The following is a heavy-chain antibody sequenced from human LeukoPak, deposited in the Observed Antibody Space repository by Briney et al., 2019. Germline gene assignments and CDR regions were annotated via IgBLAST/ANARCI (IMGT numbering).Heavy chain of an antibody. CDR1: GFTFSNSW. V-gene: IGHV3-15*01. CDR2: IKRDIDGGTT. Sequence: GGSLRLSRAASGFTFSNSWMLWVRQAPGRGLEWVGRIKRDIDGGTTDYAAPVKGRFTITRDDSENTLYLQMNSLKTEDTAVYYCTTDLPRSTSCSHDYWGQGTQVTVSS. D-gene: IGHD2/OR15-2a*01. J-gene: IGHJ4*02. CDR3: TTDLPRSTSCSHDY.